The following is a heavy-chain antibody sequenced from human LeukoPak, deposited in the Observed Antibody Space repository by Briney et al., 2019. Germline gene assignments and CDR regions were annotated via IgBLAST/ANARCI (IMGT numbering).Heavy chain of an antibody. CDR1: GGTFSSYT. J-gene: IGHJ4*02. D-gene: IGHD2-2*01. Sequence: SVKVSCKASGGTFSSYTISWVRQAPGQGLEWMGRIIPILGIANYAQKFQGRVTITADKSTSTAYMELSSLRSEDTAVYYCAVDCSSTSCYQGNVYWGQGTLVTVSS. CDR2: IIPILGIA. V-gene: IGHV1-69*02. CDR3: AVDCSSTSCYQGNVY.